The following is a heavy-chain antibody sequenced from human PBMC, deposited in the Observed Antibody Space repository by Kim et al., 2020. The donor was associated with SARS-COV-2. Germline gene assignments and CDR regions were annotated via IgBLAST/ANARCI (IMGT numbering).Heavy chain of an antibody. CDR3: ARTVAGTFDY. V-gene: IGHV6-1*01. Sequence: SKDYAVSVKSHITLNPDTSTNPCSLQLNSVTPEDTAVYYCARTVAGTFDYWGQGTLVTVSS. D-gene: IGHD6-19*01. CDR2: SK. J-gene: IGHJ4*02.